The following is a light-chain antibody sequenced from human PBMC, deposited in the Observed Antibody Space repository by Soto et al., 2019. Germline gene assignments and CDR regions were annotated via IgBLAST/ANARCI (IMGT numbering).Light chain of an antibody. Sequence: EVVMTQSPATLSVSPGERATLSCRASQSVSSNLAWYQQKPGQAPRLLIYGASTRAAGIPARFSGSGSGTDFSLTITSLQAEDVAVYYCQQYYVPPYNFGQGTRLEIK. CDR3: QQYYVPPYN. J-gene: IGKJ2*01. V-gene: IGKV3-15*01. CDR2: GAS. CDR1: QSVSSN.